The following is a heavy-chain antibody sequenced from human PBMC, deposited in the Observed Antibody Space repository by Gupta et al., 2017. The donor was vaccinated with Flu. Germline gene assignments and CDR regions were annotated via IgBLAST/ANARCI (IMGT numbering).Heavy chain of an antibody. CDR1: GFTVSSNY. J-gene: IGHJ4*02. V-gene: IGHV3-66*02. CDR3: ARGYCSGGSCYSGDRYYFDY. D-gene: IGHD2-15*01. Sequence: EVQLVESGGGLVQPGGSLRLSCAASGFTVSSNYMSWVRQAPGKGLEWVSVIYSGGSTYYADSVKGRFTISRDNSKNTLYLQMNSLRAEDTAVYYCARGYCSGGSCYSGDRYYFDYWGQGTLVTVSS. CDR2: IYSGGST.